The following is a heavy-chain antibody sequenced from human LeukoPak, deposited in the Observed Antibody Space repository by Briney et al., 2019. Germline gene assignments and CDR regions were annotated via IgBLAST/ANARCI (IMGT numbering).Heavy chain of an antibody. CDR1: GFTFSSYG. Sequence: GGSLRLSCAASGFTFSSYGMHWVRQAPGKGLEWVAFIRYDGSNKYYADSVKGRFTISRDNSKNTLYLQMNSLRAEDTAVYYCAKDSLITIFGVVTQPYYMDVWGQGTLVTVSS. V-gene: IGHV3-30*02. D-gene: IGHD3-3*01. CDR2: IRYDGSNK. J-gene: IGHJ4*02. CDR3: AKDSLITIFGVVTQPYYMDV.